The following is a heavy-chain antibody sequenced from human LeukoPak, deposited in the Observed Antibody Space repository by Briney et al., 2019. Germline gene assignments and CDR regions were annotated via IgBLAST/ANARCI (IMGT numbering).Heavy chain of an antibody. CDR3: AALRSGY. Sequence: QPGGSLRLSCAASGFAFRSFWINWVRQVPGRGLEWVANINQDGGDKYYADSVRGRFTISRDNAKNSLFLQMNSLKVEDTGFYYCAALRSGYWGQGILVTVSS. CDR1: GFAFRSFW. V-gene: IGHV3-7*01. J-gene: IGHJ4*02. CDR2: INQDGGDK. D-gene: IGHD3-10*01.